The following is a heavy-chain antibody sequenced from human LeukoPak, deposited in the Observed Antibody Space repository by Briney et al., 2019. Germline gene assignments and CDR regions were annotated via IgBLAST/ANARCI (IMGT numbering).Heavy chain of an antibody. J-gene: IGHJ3*02. V-gene: IGHV3-9*03. Sequence: GGSLRLSCAAAGFTFDDYAMHWGGQAPGKGREGVSGISWNSGSIGYADSVKGRFTISRDNAKNSLYLQMNSLRAEDMALYYCASDQSRRYFDWLLPAFDIWGQGTMVTVSS. CDR3: ASDQSRRYFDWLLPAFDI. CDR2: ISWNSGSI. CDR1: GFTFDDYA. D-gene: IGHD3-9*01.